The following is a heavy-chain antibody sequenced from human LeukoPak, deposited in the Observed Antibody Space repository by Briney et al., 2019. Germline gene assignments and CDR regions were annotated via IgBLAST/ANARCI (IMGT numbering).Heavy chain of an antibody. CDR3: TRDDYGGNFDY. V-gene: IGHV3-49*04. J-gene: IGHJ4*01. D-gene: IGHD4-23*01. CDR1: GFTFGDYA. Sequence: GRSLRLSCTASGFTFGDYAMSWVRQAPGKGLEWVGFIRSKAYGGTTEYAASVKGRFTISRDDSKSIAYLQMNSLKTEDTAVYYCTRDDYGGNFDYWGHGTLVTVSS. CDR2: IRSKAYGGTT.